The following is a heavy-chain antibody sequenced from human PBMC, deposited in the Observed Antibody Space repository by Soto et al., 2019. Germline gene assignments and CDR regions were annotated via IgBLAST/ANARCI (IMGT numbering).Heavy chain of an antibody. Sequence: QVQLQESGPGLVKPSETLSLTCTVSGGSISSYYWSWIRQSPGKGLEWIGYTHDSGSTNYNPSLQSRVTMSVDTSKNQFSLKLSSVTAADTAVYYCARHSYCSSICWFDPWGQGTLVTVSS. D-gene: IGHD2-2*01. CDR2: THDSGST. CDR1: GGSISSYY. J-gene: IGHJ5*02. V-gene: IGHV4-59*08. CDR3: ARHSYCSSICWFDP.